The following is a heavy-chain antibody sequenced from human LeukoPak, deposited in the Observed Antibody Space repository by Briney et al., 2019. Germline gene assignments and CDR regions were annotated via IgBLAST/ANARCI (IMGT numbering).Heavy chain of an antibody. Sequence: PGGSLRLSCAASGFTFSSYEMNWVRQAPGKGLVWVSRVNNDGNDTSYADSVKGRFTISRDNAKNTLYLQMNSLRAEDTAVYYCAKDRRYFDWLSHLYYYYYYMDVWGKGTTVTVSS. CDR1: GFTFSSYE. CDR3: AKDRRYFDWLSHLYYYYYYMDV. V-gene: IGHV3-74*01. D-gene: IGHD3-9*01. CDR2: VNNDGNDT. J-gene: IGHJ6*03.